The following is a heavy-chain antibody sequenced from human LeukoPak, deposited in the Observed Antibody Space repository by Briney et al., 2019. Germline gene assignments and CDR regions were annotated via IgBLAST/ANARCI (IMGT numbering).Heavy chain of an antibody. J-gene: IGHJ4*02. CDR2: FYPGDSDT. CDR3: AKWHTSGTPDY. CDR1: GYSFTSYW. V-gene: IGHV5-51*01. D-gene: IGHD6-19*01. Sequence: GESLKISCKGSGYSFTSYWIGWVRQMPGKGLEWMGMFYPGDSDTRYSPSFQGHITLSADKSISTAYLQRSSLKASDTAVYYCAKWHTSGTPDYWGQGTLVTVSS.